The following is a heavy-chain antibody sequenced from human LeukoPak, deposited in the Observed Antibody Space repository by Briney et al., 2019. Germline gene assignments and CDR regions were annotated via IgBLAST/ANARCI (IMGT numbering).Heavy chain of an antibody. Sequence: ASVKVSCKASGYTFTAYYMHWVRQAPGQGLQWVGWINPNSGDTNFAQKFQGRVTMTRDTSISTAYMELSRLRSDDTAVYYCARDVWGVGAPRLDYWGRGTLVTVSS. CDR1: GYTFTAYY. D-gene: IGHD3-16*01. J-gene: IGHJ4*02. CDR3: ARDVWGVGAPRLDY. V-gene: IGHV1-2*02. CDR2: INPNSGDT.